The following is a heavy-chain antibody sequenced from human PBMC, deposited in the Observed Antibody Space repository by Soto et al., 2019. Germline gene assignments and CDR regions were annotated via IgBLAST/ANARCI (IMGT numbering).Heavy chain of an antibody. D-gene: IGHD5-18*01. Sequence: QVQLVESGGGVVQPGRSLRLSCAASGFTFSSYGMHWVRQAPGKGLEWVAVISYDGSNKYYVDSVKGRFTISRDNSKNTLYLQMNSLRAEDTAVYYCAKDLAAEYSYGYYYYYGMDVWGQGTTVTVSS. CDR3: AKDLAAEYSYGYYYYYGMDV. CDR1: GFTFSSYG. V-gene: IGHV3-30*18. CDR2: ISYDGSNK. J-gene: IGHJ6*02.